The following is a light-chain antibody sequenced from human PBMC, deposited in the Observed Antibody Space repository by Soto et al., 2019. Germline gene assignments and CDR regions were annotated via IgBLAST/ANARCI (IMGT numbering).Light chain of an antibody. CDR1: QSVSSSY. J-gene: IGKJ2*01. CDR2: GAS. Sequence: EIVLTQSPGTLSLSPGERATLSCRASQSVSSSYLAWYQQKPGQAPRLLIYGASSRATGIPDRFSASGSGTAFTLTISRLETEGFAVYYCQQYGSSVYIFGQGAKLEIK. V-gene: IGKV3-20*01. CDR3: QQYGSSVYI.